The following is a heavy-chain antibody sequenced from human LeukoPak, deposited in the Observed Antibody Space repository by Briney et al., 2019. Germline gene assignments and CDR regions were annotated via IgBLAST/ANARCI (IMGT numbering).Heavy chain of an antibody. D-gene: IGHD2-2*01. V-gene: IGHV6-1*01. CDR2: TYYRSTWYN. Sequence: SQTLSLTCAISGDSVSRNSVTWNWIRQSPSRGLEWLGRTYYRSTWYNDYAVSVRGRITVNPDTSKNQFSLHLNSVTPEDTAVYYCARRLTQYDCFDPWGQGILATVSS. CDR1: GDSVSRNSVT. CDR3: ARRLTQYDCFDP. J-gene: IGHJ5*02.